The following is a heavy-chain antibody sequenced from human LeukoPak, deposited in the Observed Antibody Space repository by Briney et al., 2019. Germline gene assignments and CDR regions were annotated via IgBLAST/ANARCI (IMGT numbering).Heavy chain of an antibody. V-gene: IGHV3-74*01. D-gene: IGHD3-22*01. CDR3: ARDLGQYYDTSDNWFDP. J-gene: IGHJ5*02. CDR2: INSDGINT. Sequence: GGSLRLSCAASGFTFSNYWMHWVRQAPGKGLVWVSRINSDGINTSYADSVKGRFTISRDNAKNTLNLQMTSLRAEDTAVYYCARDLGQYYDTSDNWFDPWGQGTLVTVSS. CDR1: GFTFSNYW.